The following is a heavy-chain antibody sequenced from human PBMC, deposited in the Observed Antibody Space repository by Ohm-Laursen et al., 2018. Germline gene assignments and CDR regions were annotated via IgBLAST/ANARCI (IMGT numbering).Heavy chain of an antibody. D-gene: IGHD1-26*01. CDR3: ARGATPLDY. CDR2: ISYDGSNK. Sequence: RSLRLSCAASGFTFSSYGMHWVRQAPGKGLEWVAVISYDGSNKYYADSVKGRFTISRDNSKNTLYLQMNSLRAEDTAVYYCARGATPLDYWGQGTLVTVSS. CDR1: GFTFSSYG. J-gene: IGHJ4*02. V-gene: IGHV3-30*03.